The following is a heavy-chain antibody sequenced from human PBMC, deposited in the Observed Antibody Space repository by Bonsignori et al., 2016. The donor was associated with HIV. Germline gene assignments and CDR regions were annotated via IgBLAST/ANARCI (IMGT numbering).Heavy chain of an antibody. V-gene: IGHV1-69*10. CDR3: ARERRIAVAGTWGLDY. J-gene: IGHJ4*02. Sequence: SVKVSCKASGGTFSSYAISWVRQAPGQGLEWMGGIIPILGIANYAQKFQGRVTITADESTSTAYMELSSLRSEDTAVYYCARERRIAVAGTWGLDYWGQGTLVTVSS. CDR1: GGTFSSYA. CDR2: IIPILGIA. D-gene: IGHD6-19*01.